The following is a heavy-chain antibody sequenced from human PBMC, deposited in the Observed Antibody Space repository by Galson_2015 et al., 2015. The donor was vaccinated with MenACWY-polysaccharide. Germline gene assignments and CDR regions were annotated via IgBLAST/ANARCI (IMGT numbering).Heavy chain of an antibody. CDR1: GFTFSGAW. J-gene: IGHJ3*02. V-gene: IGHV3-15*01. CDR2: VKSKTDGGAT. D-gene: IGHD1-26*01. CDR3: TTDKPPVSVGGVAFDI. Sequence: SLRLSCATSGFTFSGAWMSWVRQAPGKGLAWVGRVKSKTDGGATDYAAPVKGRFTISRDDSKNTLYLLVNSLKTEDTAVYYCTTDKPPVSVGGVAFDIWGQGTVVTVSS.